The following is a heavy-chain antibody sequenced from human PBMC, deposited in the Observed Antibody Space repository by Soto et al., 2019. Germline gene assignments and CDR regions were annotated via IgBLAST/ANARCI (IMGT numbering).Heavy chain of an antibody. D-gene: IGHD1-26*01. CDR1: GFTFSTYW. Sequence: EVQLVESGGGLVQPGESLRISCETSGFTFSTYWMHWVRQAPGKGLVWVARINKYGSGTTYADSVKGRFTISRDNAKNTLYLQMDSLRSEDTAVYYCARVTSLESVGFGYWGQGTLVTVSS. CDR2: INKYGSGT. V-gene: IGHV3-74*01. J-gene: IGHJ4*02. CDR3: ARVTSLESVGFGY.